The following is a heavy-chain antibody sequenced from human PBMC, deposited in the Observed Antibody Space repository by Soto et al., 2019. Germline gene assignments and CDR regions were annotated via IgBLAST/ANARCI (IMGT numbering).Heavy chain of an antibody. D-gene: IGHD5-12*01. CDR3: ARGWLRSPYYYYGMDV. J-gene: IGHJ6*02. V-gene: IGHV3-33*01. Sequence: QVQLVESGGGVVQPGRSLRLSCAASGFTFSSYGMHWVRQAPGKGLEWVAVIWYDGSNKYYADSVKGRFTISRDNSKNTLYLQMNSLRAEDTAVYYCARGWLRSPYYYYGMDVWGQGTTVTVSS. CDR2: IWYDGSNK. CDR1: GFTFSSYG.